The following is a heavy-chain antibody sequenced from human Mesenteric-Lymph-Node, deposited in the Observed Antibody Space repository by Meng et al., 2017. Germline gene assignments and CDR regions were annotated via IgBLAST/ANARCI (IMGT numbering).Heavy chain of an antibody. D-gene: IGHD4-23*01. V-gene: IGHV1-18*01. CDR1: GYTFTSYG. J-gene: IGHJ5*02. Sequence: ASVKVSCKASGYTFTSYGISWVRQAPGQGLEWMGWISAYNGNTNYAQKLQGRVTMTTDTSTSTAYMELSSLRSEDTAVYYCARGHYGGNPVDWFDPLGQGALVHVSS. CDR2: ISAYNGNT. CDR3: ARGHYGGNPVDWFDP.